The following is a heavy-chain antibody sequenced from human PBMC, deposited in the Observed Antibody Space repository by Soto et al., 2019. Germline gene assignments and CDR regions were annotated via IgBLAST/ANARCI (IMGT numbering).Heavy chain of an antibody. V-gene: IGHV3-23*01. J-gene: IGHJ4*02. D-gene: IGHD3-9*01. CDR1: GFTFSSYA. CDR2: ISGSGGST. Sequence: PGGSLRLSCAASGFTFSSYAMSWVRQAPGKGLEWVSAISGSGGSTYYADSVKGRFTISRDNSKNTLYLQMNSLRAEDTAVYYCAKTSDYDILTGYYPAFDYWGQGTLVTVSS. CDR3: AKTSDYDILTGYYPAFDY.